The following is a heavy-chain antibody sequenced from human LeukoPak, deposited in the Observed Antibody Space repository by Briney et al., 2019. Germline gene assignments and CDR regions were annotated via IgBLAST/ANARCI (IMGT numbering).Heavy chain of an antibody. Sequence: AASVKVSCKASGYTFTSYGISWVRQAPGQGLEWMGWISAYNGNTNYAQKLQGRVTMTTDTSTSTAYMELRSLRSDDTAVYYCARDWGDYYDSSGYYVLFDYWGQGTLVTVSS. J-gene: IGHJ4*02. D-gene: IGHD3-22*01. CDR1: GYTFTSYG. CDR2: ISAYNGNT. V-gene: IGHV1-18*01. CDR3: ARDWGDYYDSSGYYVLFDY.